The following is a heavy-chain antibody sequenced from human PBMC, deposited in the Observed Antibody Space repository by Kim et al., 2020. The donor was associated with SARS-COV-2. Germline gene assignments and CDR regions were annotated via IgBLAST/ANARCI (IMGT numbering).Heavy chain of an antibody. CDR2: ISYDGSNK. CDR3: AKDLERNNWNWDYGMGV. CDR1: GFTFSSYG. V-gene: IGHV3-30*18. D-gene: IGHD1-7*01. Sequence: GGSLRLSCAASGFTFSSYGMHWVRQAPGKGLEWVAVISYDGSNKYYADSVKGRFTISRDNSKNTLYLQMNSLRAEDTAVYYCAKDLERNNWNWDYGMGVWGQGTTGTVSS. J-gene: IGHJ6*01.